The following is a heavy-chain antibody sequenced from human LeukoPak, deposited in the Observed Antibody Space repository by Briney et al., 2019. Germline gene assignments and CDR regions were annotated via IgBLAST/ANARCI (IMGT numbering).Heavy chain of an antibody. CDR3: VTVNDHVAY. CDR2: IRSNPDGGTP. J-gene: IGHJ4*02. CDR1: GFFFTNAW. Sequence: GGSLRLSCATSGFFFTNAWMDWVRQAPGKGLEWVGRIRSNPDGGTPDYAAPVKGRFTISRDDSRSIIYLHMSSLISEDTGVYYCVTVNDHVAYWGRGTPVTVSS. D-gene: IGHD3-16*01. V-gene: IGHV3-15*01.